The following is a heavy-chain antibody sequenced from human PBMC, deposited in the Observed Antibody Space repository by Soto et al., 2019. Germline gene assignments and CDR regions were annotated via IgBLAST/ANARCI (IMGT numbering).Heavy chain of an antibody. CDR3: ARGRWFGELPIDY. D-gene: IGHD3-10*01. CDR2: ISSSSSTI. V-gene: IGHV3-48*02. CDR1: GFTFSSYS. Sequence: GVSLRLSCAASGFTFSSYSMNWVRQAPGKGLEWVSYISSSSSTIYYADSVKGRFTISRDNAKNSLYLQMNSLRDEDTAVYYCARGRWFGELPIDYWGQGTLVTVSS. J-gene: IGHJ4*02.